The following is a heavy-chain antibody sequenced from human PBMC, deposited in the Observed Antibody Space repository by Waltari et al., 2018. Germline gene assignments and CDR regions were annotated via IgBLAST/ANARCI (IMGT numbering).Heavy chain of an antibody. D-gene: IGHD3-16*01. V-gene: IGHV1-8*03. CDR1: GSTFTSYD. Sequence: VKNPGASVKFSCKASGSTFTSYDINWVRQATGQGPEWMGWMNPNSGNTGYAQKFQGRVTITRNTSSSTAYMELGSLRSADPAGYYCARDLGIWGQGTMVTVSS. CDR2: MNPNSGNT. CDR3: ARDLGI. J-gene: IGHJ3*02.